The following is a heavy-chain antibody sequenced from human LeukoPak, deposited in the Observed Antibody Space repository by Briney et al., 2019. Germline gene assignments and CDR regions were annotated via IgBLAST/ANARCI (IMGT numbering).Heavy chain of an antibody. CDR1: GFTFSDYY. D-gene: IGHD6-13*01. V-gene: IGHV3-11*06. J-gene: IGHJ5*02. CDR2: ISSSSSYT. Sequence: GGSLRLSYAASGFTFSDYYMSWIRQARGKGLEGVSYISSSSSYTNYADSVKGRFTISRDNAKNSLYLQMNSLRAEDTAVYYCARDEGSWYNWFDPWGQGTLVTVSS. CDR3: ARDEGSWYNWFDP.